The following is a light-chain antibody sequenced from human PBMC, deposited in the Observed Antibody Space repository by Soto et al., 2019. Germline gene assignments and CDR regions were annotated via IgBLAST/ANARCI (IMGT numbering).Light chain of an antibody. V-gene: IGKV3-20*01. Sequence: ILMTQSPGTLSLSPGPRATLSCRASQTVTSNFLAWYQEKPGQATRLLIYGASSRANGIPDRFSGSGSGTDFTLTISRLEPEDFAPYYCRQYGRSLGFAFGGGTKVDIK. CDR1: QTVTSNF. CDR2: GAS. CDR3: RQYGRSLGFA. J-gene: IGKJ4*01.